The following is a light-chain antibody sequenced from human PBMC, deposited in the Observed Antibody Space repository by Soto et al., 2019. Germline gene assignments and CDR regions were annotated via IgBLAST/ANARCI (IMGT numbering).Light chain of an antibody. V-gene: IGLV2-8*01. CDR3: AAWDDSLHGYV. Sequence: QSVLTQPPSASGSPGQSVTISCTGTSSDVGGYNYVYWYQQHPGKAPKLMIYEVTKRPSGVPDRFSGSKSGNTASLTVSGLQAEDEADYYCAAWDDSLHGYVFGTGTKVTVL. CDR2: EVT. J-gene: IGLJ1*01. CDR1: SSDVGGYNY.